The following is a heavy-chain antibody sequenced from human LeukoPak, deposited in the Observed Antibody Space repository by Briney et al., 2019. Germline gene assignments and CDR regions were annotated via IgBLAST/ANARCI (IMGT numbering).Heavy chain of an antibody. V-gene: IGHV4-59*01. D-gene: IGHD3-10*01. CDR1: GGSINNYY. CDR3: ARAGRGVIRSFDY. CDR2: IYYSGNT. J-gene: IGHJ4*02. Sequence: SETLSLTCTVSGGSINNYYWSWIRQPPGKGLEWIGYIYYSGNTNYNPSLKSRVTISVDTSRNQFSLRLSSVTAADTAVYYCARAGRGVIRSFDYWGQGTLITVSS.